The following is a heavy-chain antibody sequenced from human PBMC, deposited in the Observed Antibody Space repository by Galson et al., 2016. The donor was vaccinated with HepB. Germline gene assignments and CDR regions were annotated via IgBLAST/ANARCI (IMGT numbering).Heavy chain of an antibody. Sequence: SETLSLTCTVSGDSIYSYFWSWIRQPPGRGLERIGYINYSGSTKYNPSLKSRVTISVDTSKNQISLKMTSVTAADTAVYFCARDRLERLYAFDVWGQGKMVAVS. CDR1: GDSIYSYF. V-gene: IGHV4-59*01. J-gene: IGHJ3*01. CDR3: ARDRLERLYAFDV. D-gene: IGHD1-1*01. CDR2: INYSGST.